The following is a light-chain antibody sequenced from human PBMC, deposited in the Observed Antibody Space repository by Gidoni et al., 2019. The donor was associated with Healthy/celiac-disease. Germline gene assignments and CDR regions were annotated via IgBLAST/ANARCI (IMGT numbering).Light chain of an antibody. Sequence: EIQRIQSPSSLSASVGDRVTITCQASQDIRNYLHWYQQKPGKAPKLLIYDASTLETGVPSRFSRGGSGTAFTFTISSLQPSDIATYYCQQYDNLPITFGQGTRLEIK. CDR2: DAS. CDR1: QDIRNY. CDR3: QQYDNLPIT. J-gene: IGKJ5*01. V-gene: IGKV1-33*01.